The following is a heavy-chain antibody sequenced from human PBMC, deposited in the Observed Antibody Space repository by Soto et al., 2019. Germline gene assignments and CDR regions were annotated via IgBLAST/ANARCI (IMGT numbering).Heavy chain of an antibody. CDR3: ARLSPLYCSGGSCYFGYWFDP. V-gene: IGHV4-59*01. Sequence: SETLSLTCTVCGGSISSYYWSWIRQPPGKGLEWIGYIYYSGSTNYNPSLKSRVTISVDTSKNQFSLKLSSVTAADTAVYYCARLSPLYCSGGSCYFGYWFDPWGQGTLVTVSS. J-gene: IGHJ5*02. CDR1: GGSISSYY. CDR2: IYYSGST. D-gene: IGHD2-15*01.